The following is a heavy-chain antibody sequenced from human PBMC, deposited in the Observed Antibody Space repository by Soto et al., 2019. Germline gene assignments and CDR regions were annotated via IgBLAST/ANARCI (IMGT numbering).Heavy chain of an antibody. V-gene: IGHV3-30*18. Sequence: QVQLVESGGGVVRPGRSLRLSCAASGFTFSSYGMHWVCQAPGKGLEWVAVISYDGSNKYYADSVKGRFTISRDNSKNTLYLHMNSLRAEDTAVYYCAKRTVVGAGEVWGKGTLVTVSS. CDR3: AKRTVVGAGEV. J-gene: IGHJ4*02. D-gene: IGHD1-26*01. CDR2: ISYDGSNK. CDR1: GFTFSSYG.